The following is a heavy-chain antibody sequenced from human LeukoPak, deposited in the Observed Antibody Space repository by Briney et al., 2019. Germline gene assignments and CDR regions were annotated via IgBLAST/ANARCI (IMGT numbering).Heavy chain of an antibody. J-gene: IGHJ4*02. V-gene: IGHV4-59*01. CDR3: AREWEYGGNPY. CDR2: ISHSGSA. CDR1: GGSINIYY. Sequence: SETLSLTCTVSGGSINIYYWSWIRQPPGKGLEWIGYISHSGSANYNPSLKSRVTISVDTSKNQFSLDLSSVTAADTAVYYCAREWEYGGNPYWGQGTLVTVSS. D-gene: IGHD4-23*01.